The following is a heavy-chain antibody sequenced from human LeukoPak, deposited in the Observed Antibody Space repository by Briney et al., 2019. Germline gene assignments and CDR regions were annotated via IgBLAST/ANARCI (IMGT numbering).Heavy chain of an antibody. CDR2: ISGSGGST. V-gene: IGHV3-23*01. Sequence: SGGSLRLSRAASGFTFSSYGMSWVRQAPGKGLEWVSGISGSGGSTYYADSVKGRFTISRDNSKNTLYLQMNSLRAEDTAVYYCAKAVSCSSTSCYRSYGMDVWGQGTTVTVSS. D-gene: IGHD2-2*02. J-gene: IGHJ6*02. CDR3: AKAVSCSSTSCYRSYGMDV. CDR1: GFTFSSYG.